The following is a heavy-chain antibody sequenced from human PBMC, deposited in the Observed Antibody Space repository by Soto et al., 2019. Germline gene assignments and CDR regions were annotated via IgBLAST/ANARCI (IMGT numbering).Heavy chain of an antibody. J-gene: IGHJ4*02. CDR2: IYYSGST. V-gene: IGHV4-31*03. CDR1: GGSINSGAYY. D-gene: IGHD6-19*01. Sequence: SETLSLTCTVSGGSINSGAYYWSWIRQHPGKGLEWIGYIYYSGSTYYNPSLESRVTLSVDTSRKQFSLKVSSVTAADTATYYCARIRNTRGSGWYYFDYWGQGTLVTVSS. CDR3: ARIRNTRGSGWYYFDY.